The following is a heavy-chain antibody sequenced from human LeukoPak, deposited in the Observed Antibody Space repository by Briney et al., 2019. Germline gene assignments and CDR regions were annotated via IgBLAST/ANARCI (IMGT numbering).Heavy chain of an antibody. CDR1: GGTFSSYA. CDR3: ARDGRGSRSSWFDH. D-gene: IGHD3-10*01. CDR2: IIPIFGTA. Sequence: SVKVSFKGSGGTFSSYAISWVRQAPGQGLEWMGGIIPIFGTANYAQKFQGRVFITRDTSINTAYMELSSLGSDDTAVYYCARDGRGSRSSWFDHWGQGTLVIVSS. V-gene: IGHV1-69*05. J-gene: IGHJ5*02.